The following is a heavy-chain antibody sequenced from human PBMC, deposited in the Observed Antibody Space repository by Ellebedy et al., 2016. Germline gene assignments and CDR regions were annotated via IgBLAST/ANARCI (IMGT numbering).Heavy chain of an antibody. V-gene: IGHV3-7*01. CDR3: ARIQYPSARGYYYYMDV. D-gene: IGHD4-11*01. J-gene: IGHJ6*03. CDR1: GFTFSSYW. Sequence: GESLKISXAASGFTFSSYWMSWVRQAPGKGLEWVANIKQDGSEKYYVDSVKGRFTISRDNAKNSLYLQMNSLRAEDTAVYYCARIQYPSARGYYYYMDVWGKGTTVTVSS. CDR2: IKQDGSEK.